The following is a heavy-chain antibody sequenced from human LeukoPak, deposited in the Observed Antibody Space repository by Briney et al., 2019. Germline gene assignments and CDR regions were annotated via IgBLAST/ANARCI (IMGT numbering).Heavy chain of an antibody. V-gene: IGHV4-59*01. J-gene: IGHJ4*02. CDR3: ARETKLLGYFGGLGFNY. CDR2: IYDTGSP. CDR1: GGSISGWY. D-gene: IGHD2-15*01. Sequence: SETLSLTCTVSGGSISGWYWSWIRQPPGKGLEWIGYIYDTGSPDYNPSLKSRVTISIDTSKNRISLKLTTATAAGTAVYYCARETKLLGYFGGLGFNYWGPGTLVTVSS.